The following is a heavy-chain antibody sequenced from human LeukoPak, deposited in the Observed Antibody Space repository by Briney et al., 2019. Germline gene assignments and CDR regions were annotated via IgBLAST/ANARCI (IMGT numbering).Heavy chain of an antibody. J-gene: IGHJ4*02. CDR2: IIPIFGTA. V-gene: IGHV1-69*06. CDR3: ASSYYYDSSGYPEGDY. Sequence: SVKVSCKASGGTFSSYAISWVRQAPGQGLEWMGGIIPIFGTANYAQKFQGRVTITADKSTSTAYMELSSLRSEDTAVYYCASSYYYDSSGYPEGDYWGQGTLVTVSS. D-gene: IGHD3-22*01. CDR1: GGTFSSYA.